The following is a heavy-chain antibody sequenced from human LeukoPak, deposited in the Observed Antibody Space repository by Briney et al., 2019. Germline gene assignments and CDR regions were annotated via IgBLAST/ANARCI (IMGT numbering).Heavy chain of an antibody. D-gene: IGHD3-10*01. CDR3: ASQRITMVRGVIRNWFDP. Sequence: SETLSLTCTVSGGSISGSSYYWGWIRQPPGKGLEWIGSIYYSGSTYYNPSLKSRATISVDTSKNQFSLKLSSVTAADTAVYYCASQRITMVRGVIRNWFDPWGQGTLVTVSS. J-gene: IGHJ5*02. CDR1: GGSISGSSYY. CDR2: IYYSGST. V-gene: IGHV4-39*07.